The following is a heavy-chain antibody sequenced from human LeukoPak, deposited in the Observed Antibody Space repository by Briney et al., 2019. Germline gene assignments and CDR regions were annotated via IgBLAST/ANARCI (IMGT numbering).Heavy chain of an antibody. J-gene: IGHJ2*01. D-gene: IGHD5-12*01. Sequence: SETLSLTCAVYGGSFSGYYWSWIRQPPGKGLEWIGYIYYSGSTNYNPSLKSRVTISVDTSKNQFSLKLSSVTAADTAVYYCARDLRGPTIRGYFDLWGRGTLVTVSS. V-gene: IGHV4-59*01. CDR3: ARDLRGPTIRGYFDL. CDR2: IYYSGST. CDR1: GGSFSGYY.